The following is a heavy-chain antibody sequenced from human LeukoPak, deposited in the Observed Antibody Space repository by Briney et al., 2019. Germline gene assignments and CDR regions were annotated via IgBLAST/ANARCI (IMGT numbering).Heavy chain of an antibody. V-gene: IGHV3-15*01. J-gene: IGHJ4*02. CDR2: FKSKTDGGAT. D-gene: IGHD6-6*01. CDR1: GFPFSKAW. CDR3: TSDRGIAARPLFDL. Sequence: GGSLRLSCAGSGFPFSKAWMSWVRQAPGEGLEWLGRFKSKTDGGATDYAAPVKGRFSLSRDDSRNTLYLQMNSLKIEDTAVYYCTSDRGIAARPLFDLWGQGTLVTVSS.